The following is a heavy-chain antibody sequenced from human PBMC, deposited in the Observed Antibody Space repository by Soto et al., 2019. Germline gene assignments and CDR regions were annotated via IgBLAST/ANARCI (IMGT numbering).Heavy chain of an antibody. V-gene: IGHV4-4*07. CDR1: GDSFSGYY. CDR3: AREAAETVGDGYWCDP. J-gene: IGHJ5*02. CDR2: VYTSGNT. Sequence: SETLSLTCTVSGDSFSGYYWSRIRQPAGKGLEWIGRVYTSGNTDYNPSLTSRVTVSVDTSKNQFSLKLRFVTAADTAVYYCAREAAETVGDGYWCDPWGPGTLVTVSS. D-gene: IGHD6-13*01.